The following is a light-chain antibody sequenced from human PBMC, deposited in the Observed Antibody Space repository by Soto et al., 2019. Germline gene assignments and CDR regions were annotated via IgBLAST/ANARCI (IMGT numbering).Light chain of an antibody. CDR3: AAWDGSLNGYV. Sequence: QAVLTQPPSASGTPGQRVTISCSGSSSNIGSNTVNWYQQLTGTAPKLLIYSNAQRPSGVPDRFSGSKSGTSASLAISGLQSEDEADYYCAAWDGSLNGYVFGTGTKLTVL. V-gene: IGLV1-44*01. J-gene: IGLJ1*01. CDR1: SSNIGSNT. CDR2: SNA.